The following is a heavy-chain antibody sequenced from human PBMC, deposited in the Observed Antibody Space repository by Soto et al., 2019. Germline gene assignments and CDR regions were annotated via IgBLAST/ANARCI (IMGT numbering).Heavy chain of an antibody. Sequence: ASVKVSCKASGGTFSSYTISWVRQAPGQGLEWMGRIIPILGIANYAQKFQGRVTITADKSTSTAYMELSSLRSEDTAVYYCASPADYYDSSGSYDMYGYFDYWGQGTLVTVSS. CDR1: GGTFSSYT. D-gene: IGHD3-22*01. CDR2: IIPILGIA. CDR3: ASPADYYDSSGSYDMYGYFDY. J-gene: IGHJ4*02. V-gene: IGHV1-69*02.